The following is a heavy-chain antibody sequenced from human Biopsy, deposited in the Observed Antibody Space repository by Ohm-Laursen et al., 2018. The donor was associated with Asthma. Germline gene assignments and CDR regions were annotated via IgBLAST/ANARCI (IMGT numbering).Heavy chain of an antibody. V-gene: IGHV3-23*01. J-gene: IGHJ4*02. CDR1: GFTFSSYV. Sequence: GSLRLSCAASGFTFSSYVMNWGRQAPGKGLEWVSAITGGNDNTYYGDSVKGRFSISRDNSKNTVYLQMNSLTGEDTAVYYSAKDKGGPRIGVAGTFDHWGQGTLVTVSS. CDR2: ITGGNDNT. D-gene: IGHD6-13*01. CDR3: AKDKGGPRIGVAGTFDH.